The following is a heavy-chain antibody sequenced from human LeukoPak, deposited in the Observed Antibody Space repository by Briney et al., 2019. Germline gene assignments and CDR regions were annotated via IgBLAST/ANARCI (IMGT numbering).Heavy chain of an antibody. D-gene: IGHD3-10*01. Sequence: ASVKVSCKASGYTFTGYDMHWVRQAPGQGLGWMGWINPNSGGTNYAQKFQGRVTMTRGTSISTAYMELSRLRSDDTAVYYCARARGEDYFDYWGQGTLVTVPS. V-gene: IGHV1-2*02. CDR1: GYTFTGYD. CDR3: ARARGEDYFDY. CDR2: INPNSGGT. J-gene: IGHJ4*02.